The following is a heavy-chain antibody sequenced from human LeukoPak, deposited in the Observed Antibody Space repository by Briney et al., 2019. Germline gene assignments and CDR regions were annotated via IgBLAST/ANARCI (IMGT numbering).Heavy chain of an antibody. CDR3: ARYYFGSGNYRTFDR. J-gene: IGHJ4*02. D-gene: IGHD3-10*01. V-gene: IGHV3-69-1*01. CDR1: GFILSDFT. CDR2: ISNTGVT. Sequence: GGSLRLSCAASGFILSDFTMIWVRQAPGKGLEWVSTISNTGVTHFADSVKGRFTISRDSAKNSQYLQIYSLRDEETAVYYCARYYFGSGNYRTFDRWGQGTLVSVSS.